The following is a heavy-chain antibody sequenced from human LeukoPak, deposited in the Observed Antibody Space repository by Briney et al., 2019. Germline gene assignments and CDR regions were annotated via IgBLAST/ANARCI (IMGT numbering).Heavy chain of an antibody. Sequence: ASVKVSCKASGYTFTDYYIHWVRQAPGQGLEWMGRINPNSGDTNYAQKFQGRVTMTTDTSTSTAYMELRSLRSDDTAVYYCARDYDYYDSSGYYRYFDYWGQGALVTVSS. CDR3: ARDYDYYDSSGYYRYFDY. V-gene: IGHV1-2*02. D-gene: IGHD3-22*01. CDR2: INPNSGDT. CDR1: GYTFTDYY. J-gene: IGHJ4*02.